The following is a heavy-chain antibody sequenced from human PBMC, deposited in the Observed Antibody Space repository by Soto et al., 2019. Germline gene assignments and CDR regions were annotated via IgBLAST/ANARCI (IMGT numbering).Heavy chain of an antibody. J-gene: IGHJ4*02. CDR1: GGSISSSYW. Sequence: QVQLQESGPGLVTPSGTLSLTCAVSGGSISSSYWWNWVRQPPGKGLEWIGKIYHSRSTNYNPSLKNRVTISVDKSNNQFSLRLSSVTAADTAVYFCVTSLNYDFWRDGGRHYYFDYWGQGTLVTVSS. CDR2: IYHSRST. V-gene: IGHV4-4*02. CDR3: VTSLNYDFWRDGGRHYYFDY. D-gene: IGHD3-3*01.